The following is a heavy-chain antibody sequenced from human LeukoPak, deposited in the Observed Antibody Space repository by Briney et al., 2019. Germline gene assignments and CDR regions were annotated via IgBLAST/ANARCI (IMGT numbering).Heavy chain of an antibody. D-gene: IGHD5-18*01. CDR1: GFTFDDYG. J-gene: IGHJ4*02. CDR2: INWNGGST. V-gene: IGHV3-20*04. Sequence: GGSLRLSCAASGFTFDDYGMSWVRQAPGKGLEWVSGINWNGGSTGYADSVKGRFTISRDNAKNSLYLQMNSLRAEDTALYYCARAGYSYGYPGGIDYWGQGTLVTVSS. CDR3: ARAGYSYGYPGGIDY.